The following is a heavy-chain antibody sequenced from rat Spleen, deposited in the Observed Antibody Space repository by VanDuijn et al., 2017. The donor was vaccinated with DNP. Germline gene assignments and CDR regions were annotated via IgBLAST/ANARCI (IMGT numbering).Heavy chain of an antibody. V-gene: IGHV5-31*01. CDR2: ITKTGGTT. CDR3: TTTQYYDGWFPFDN. J-gene: IGHJ2*01. CDR1: GFTFNNYW. Sequence: EVQLVESGGGLVQPGRSLKLSCVASGFTFNNYWMTWIRQAPGKGLEWVASITKTGGTTYYRDSVKGRFTVSRDTAKNTLYLQMDSLRSEDTATYYCTTTQYYDGWFPFDNWGQGVMVTVSS. D-gene: IGHD1-12*02.